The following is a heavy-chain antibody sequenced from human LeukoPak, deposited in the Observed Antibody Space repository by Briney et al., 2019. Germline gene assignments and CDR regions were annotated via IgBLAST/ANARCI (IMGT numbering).Heavy chain of an antibody. CDR3: ARELYYYDSSGYYYPFDY. Sequence: SETLSLTCTVSGGSISSYYWSWIRQPAGKGLEWIGRIYTSGSTNYNPSLKSRVTMSVDTSKNQFSLKRSSVTAADTAVYYCARELYYYDSSGYYYPFDYWGQGTLVTVSS. CDR1: GGSISSYY. J-gene: IGHJ4*02. V-gene: IGHV4-4*07. CDR2: IYTSGST. D-gene: IGHD3-22*01.